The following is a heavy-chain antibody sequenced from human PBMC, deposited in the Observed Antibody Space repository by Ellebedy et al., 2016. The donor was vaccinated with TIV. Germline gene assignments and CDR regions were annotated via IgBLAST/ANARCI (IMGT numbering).Heavy chain of an antibody. Sequence: GESLKISCAASGFTFDDYGMSWVRQAPGKGLEWVSGINWNGGSTGYADSVKGRFTISRDNAKNSLYLQMNSLRAEDTALYYCARDSRGSSGWVFDYWGQGTLVTVSS. CDR1: GFTFDDYG. CDR3: ARDSRGSSGWVFDY. V-gene: IGHV3-20*04. CDR2: INWNGGST. D-gene: IGHD6-19*01. J-gene: IGHJ4*02.